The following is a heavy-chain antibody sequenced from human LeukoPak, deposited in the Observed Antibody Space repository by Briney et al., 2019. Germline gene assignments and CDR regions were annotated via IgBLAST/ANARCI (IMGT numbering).Heavy chain of an antibody. CDR2: INHSGST. CDR3: ARHYTLRVDIVATINGPYNWFDP. Sequence: SETLSLTCAVYGGSFSGYYWSWIRRPPGKRLEWIGEINHSGSTNYNPSLKSRVTISVDTSKNQFSLKLSSVTAADTAVYYCARHYTLRVDIVATINGPYNWFDPWGQGTLVTVSS. J-gene: IGHJ5*02. D-gene: IGHD5-12*01. V-gene: IGHV4-34*01. CDR1: GGSFSGYY.